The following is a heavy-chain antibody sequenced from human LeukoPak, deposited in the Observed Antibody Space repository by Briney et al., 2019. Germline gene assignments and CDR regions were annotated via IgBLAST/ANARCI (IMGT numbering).Heavy chain of an antibody. J-gene: IGHJ5*02. CDR1: GGTFSSYA. D-gene: IGHD2-2*01. V-gene: IGHV1-69*13. Sequence: SVKVSCKASGGTFSSYAISWVRQAPGQGLEWMGGIIPIFGTADYAQKFQGRVTITADESTSTAYMELSSLRSEDTAVYYCATLGPAARWFDPWGQGTLVTVSS. CDR3: ATLGPAARWFDP. CDR2: IIPIFGTA.